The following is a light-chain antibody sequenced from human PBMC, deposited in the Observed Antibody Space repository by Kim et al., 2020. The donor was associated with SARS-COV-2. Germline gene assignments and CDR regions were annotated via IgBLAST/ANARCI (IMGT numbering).Light chain of an antibody. Sequence: GKKANITGYGEKWADRYACWYQQKPGQYTVLVIYQETKRPSGIPERFSGSNSGNTATLTIRGTQALDEADYYCQAWDSSTAVFGTGTKVTVL. CDR3: QAWDSSTAV. V-gene: IGLV3-1*01. J-gene: IGLJ1*01. CDR2: QET. CDR1: KWADRY.